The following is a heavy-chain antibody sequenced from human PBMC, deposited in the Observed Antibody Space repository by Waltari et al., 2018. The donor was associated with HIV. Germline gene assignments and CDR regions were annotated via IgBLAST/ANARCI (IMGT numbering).Heavy chain of an antibody. CDR1: GGSISSSSYY. J-gene: IGHJ4*02. Sequence: QLQLQESGTGLVKPSETLSLTCTVSGGSISSSSYYWGWIRQPPGKGLEWIGSIYYSGSTYYNPSLKSRVTISVDTSKNQFSLKLSSVTAADTAVYYCAADSDRGYSYNPFGYWGQGTLVTVSS. V-gene: IGHV4-39*01. D-gene: IGHD5-18*01. CDR3: AADSDRGYSYNPFGY. CDR2: IYYSGST.